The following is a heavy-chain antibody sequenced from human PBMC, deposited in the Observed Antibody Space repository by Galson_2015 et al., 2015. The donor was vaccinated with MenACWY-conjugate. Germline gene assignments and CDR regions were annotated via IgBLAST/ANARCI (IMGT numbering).Heavy chain of an antibody. V-gene: IGHV3-23*01. J-gene: IGHJ6*02. D-gene: IGHD2-15*01. CDR1: GFTFSSYA. Sequence: SLRLSCAASGFTFSSYAMSWVRQAPGKGLEWVSAISGSGGSTYYADSVKGRFTISRDNSKNTLYLQMNSLRAEDTAVYYCAKDLGGYCSGGSCHSYYYYGMDVWGQGTTVTVSS. CDR2: ISGSGGST. CDR3: AKDLGGYCSGGSCHSYYYYGMDV.